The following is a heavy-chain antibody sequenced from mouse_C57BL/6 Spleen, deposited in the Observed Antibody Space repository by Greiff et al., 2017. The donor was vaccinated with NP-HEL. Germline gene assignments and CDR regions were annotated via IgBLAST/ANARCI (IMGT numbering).Heavy chain of an antibody. D-gene: IGHD1-1*01. CDR3: ARPITTLVARDPFAN. CDR2: IYPRDGST. Sequence: QVQLQQSGPELVKPGASVKLSCKASGYTFTSYDINWAKQRPGQGLEWIGWIYPRDGSTKYNEKFKDKATTPVDTCSSTAYMGLHSLTSADSAVYFCARPITTLVARDPFANWGQGTLVTVSA. J-gene: IGHJ3*01. CDR1: GYTFTSYD. V-gene: IGHV1-85*01.